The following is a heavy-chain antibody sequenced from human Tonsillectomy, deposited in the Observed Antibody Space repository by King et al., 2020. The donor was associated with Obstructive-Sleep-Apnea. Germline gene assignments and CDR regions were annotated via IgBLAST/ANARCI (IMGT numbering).Heavy chain of an antibody. CDR2: ISCSGGST. CDR3: AKEEGITMIVVVTPPGY. Sequence: DVQLVESGGGLVQPGGSLRLSWASSGFTFSSYAMSLVRQCPGKGQEWILAISCSGGSTYYADSVKGRFTISRDNSKNTLYLHMNSLRAEDTAVYYCAKEEGITMIVVVTPPGYWGQGTLVTVSS. CDR1: GFTFSSYA. D-gene: IGHD3-22*01. J-gene: IGHJ4*02. V-gene: IGHV3-23*04.